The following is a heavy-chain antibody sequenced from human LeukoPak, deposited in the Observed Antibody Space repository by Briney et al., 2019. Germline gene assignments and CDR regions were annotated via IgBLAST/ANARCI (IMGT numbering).Heavy chain of an antibody. J-gene: IGHJ5*02. V-gene: IGHV4-59*08. CDR1: GGSISSYY. CDR3: ARAVKTVVAARQNWFDP. D-gene: IGHD2-15*01. CDR2: IYYSGST. Sequence: SETLSLTCTVSGGSISSYYWSWIRQPPGKGLEWIGYIYYSGSTNYNPSLKSRVTISVDTSKNQFSLKLSSVTAADTAVYYCARAVKTVVAARQNWFDPWGQGTLVTVSS.